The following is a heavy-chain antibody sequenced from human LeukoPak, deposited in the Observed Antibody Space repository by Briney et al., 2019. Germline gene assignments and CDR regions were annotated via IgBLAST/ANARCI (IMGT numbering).Heavy chain of an antibody. V-gene: IGHV4-34*01. Sequence: SETLSLTCAVYGGSFSGYYWSWIRQPPGKGLEWIGEINHSGSTNYNPSLKSRVTISLFTSRNQFSLTLSSVSAADTAVYYCARGVHYFDSSGYPQTFFDYWGQGRLVTVSS. D-gene: IGHD3-22*01. J-gene: IGHJ4*02. CDR1: GGSFSGYY. CDR3: ARGVHYFDSSGYPQTFFDY. CDR2: INHSGST.